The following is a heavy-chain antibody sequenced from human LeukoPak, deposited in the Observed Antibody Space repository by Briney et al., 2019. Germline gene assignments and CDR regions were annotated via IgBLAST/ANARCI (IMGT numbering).Heavy chain of an antibody. Sequence: KASETLSLTCTVSGGSISSYYWSWIRQPPGKGLEWIGENNHSGSTNYNPSLKSRVTISVDTSKNQFSLKLSSVTAADTAVYYCARGPFNYVWGSYRSYYFDYWGQGTLVTVSS. CDR3: ARGPFNYVWGSYRSYYFDY. CDR1: GGSISSYY. D-gene: IGHD3-16*02. CDR2: NNHSGST. V-gene: IGHV4-34*01. J-gene: IGHJ4*02.